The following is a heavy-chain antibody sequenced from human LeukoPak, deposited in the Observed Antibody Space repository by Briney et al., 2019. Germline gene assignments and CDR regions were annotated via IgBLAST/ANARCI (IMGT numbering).Heavy chain of an antibody. CDR1: GGSISSSSYY. Sequence: PSETLSLTCTVSGGSISSSSYYWGWIRQPPGKGLEWIGSIYYSGSTYYNPSLKSRVTISVDTSKNQFSLKLSSVTAADTAVYYCARASRDDYYYYYMDVWGKGTTVTVSS. CDR3: ARASRDDYYYYYMDV. V-gene: IGHV4-39*01. CDR2: IYYSGST. J-gene: IGHJ6*03.